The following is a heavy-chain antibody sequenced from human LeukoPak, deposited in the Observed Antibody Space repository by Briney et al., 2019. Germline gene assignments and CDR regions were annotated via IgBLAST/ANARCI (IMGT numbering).Heavy chain of an antibody. V-gene: IGHV3-23*01. CDR2: ISGSGGTT. D-gene: IGHD3-10*01. CDR1: GFTFISYA. J-gene: IGHJ3*01. CDR3: AKPKRGLPDDAFDF. Sequence: GGSLRLSCAASGFTFISYAMSWVRQAPGKGLEWVSAISGSGGTTYYADSVKGRFTISRDSSKNTVYLQMNSLRGEDTALYYCAKPKRGLPDDAFDFWGQGTMVTVSS.